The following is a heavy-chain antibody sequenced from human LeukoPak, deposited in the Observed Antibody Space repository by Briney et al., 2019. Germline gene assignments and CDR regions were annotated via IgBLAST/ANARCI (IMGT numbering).Heavy chain of an antibody. V-gene: IGHV4-59*08. D-gene: IGHD3-16*01. CDR2: IYYSGST. CDR1: GGSISSYY. Sequence: PSETLSLTCTVSGGSISSYYWSWIRQPPGKGLEWIGYIYYSGSTNYNPSLKSRVTISVDTSKNQFSLKLSPVTAADTAVYYCAGYRGNYYYGMDVWGQGTTVTVSS. CDR3: AGYRGNYYYGMDV. J-gene: IGHJ6*02.